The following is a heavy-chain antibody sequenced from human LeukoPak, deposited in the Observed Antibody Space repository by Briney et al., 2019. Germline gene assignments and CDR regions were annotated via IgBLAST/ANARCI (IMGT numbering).Heavy chain of an antibody. V-gene: IGHV4-59*01. CDR2: IYYSGST. J-gene: IGHJ3*02. Sequence: SETLSLTCTVSGGSISSYYWSWIRQPPGKGLERIGYIYYSGSTNYDPSLKSRVTISVDTSKNQFSLKLSSVTAADTAVYYCARLLWFGELSNAFDIWGQGTMVTVSS. CDR3: ARLLWFGELSNAFDI. CDR1: GGSISSYY. D-gene: IGHD3-10*01.